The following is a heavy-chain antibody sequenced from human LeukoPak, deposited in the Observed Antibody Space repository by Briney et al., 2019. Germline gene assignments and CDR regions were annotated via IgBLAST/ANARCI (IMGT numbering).Heavy chain of an antibody. Sequence: PGGSLRLSCAASGFTFNSYSMNWVRQAPGKGLEWVSYISSSSSTTLYADSVKGRFTISRDNAKNSLYLQMNSLRADDTAVYYCARLKYGVPIDYWGQGTLVTVSS. D-gene: IGHD4-17*01. CDR1: GFTFNSYS. CDR2: ISSSSSTT. V-gene: IGHV3-48*04. CDR3: ARLKYGVPIDY. J-gene: IGHJ4*02.